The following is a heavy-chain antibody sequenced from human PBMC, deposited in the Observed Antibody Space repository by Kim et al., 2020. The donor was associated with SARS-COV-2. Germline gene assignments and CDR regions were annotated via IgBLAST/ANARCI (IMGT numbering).Heavy chain of an antibody. CDR3: ARGNYYESVSPSDYYNG. V-gene: IGHV3-30-3*01. J-gene: IGHJ6*01. CDR1: GLSLDDSA. Sequence: GGSLRLSCAASGLSLDDSAMNWVRQAPGKGLEWVAVISYDGRNKEYADSVKGRFSISRDNSKSTLSLQMNSLRVEDTAVYYCARGNYYESVSPSDYYNG. D-gene: IGHD3-10*01. CDR2: ISYDGRNK.